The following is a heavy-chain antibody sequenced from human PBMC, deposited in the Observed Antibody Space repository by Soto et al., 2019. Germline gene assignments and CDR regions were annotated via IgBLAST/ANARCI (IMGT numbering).Heavy chain of an antibody. CDR2: IFHSGSS. CDR3: ARRLFVRGTLGYYDY. V-gene: IGHV4-4*02. J-gene: IGHJ4*02. Sequence: SETLSLTCSVSNDSIRSDNWWSWVRQPPGKGLEWIGEIFHSGSSNNNPSLKSRVTLSVDKTKNEFSLKLNSVTAADTAVYYCARRLFVRGTLGYYDYWGQGTLVTVLL. CDR1: NDSIRSDNW. D-gene: IGHD3-10*02.